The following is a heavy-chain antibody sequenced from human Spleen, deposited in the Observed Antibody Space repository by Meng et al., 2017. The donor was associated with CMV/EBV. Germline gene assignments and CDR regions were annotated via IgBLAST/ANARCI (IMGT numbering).Heavy chain of an antibody. CDR2: INHSGRT. V-gene: IGHV4-34*01. Sequence: GSLRLSCAVFGGSFSTYYWSWIRQPPGKGLEWIGEINHSGRTNYDPSLKSLVTISVDTSKNQFSLNVISVTAEDTAVYYCAKDYRYSTLSDSYWFDPWGQGTLVTVSS. CDR3: AKDYRYSTLSDSYWFDP. CDR1: GGSFSTYY. J-gene: IGHJ5*02. D-gene: IGHD6-6*01.